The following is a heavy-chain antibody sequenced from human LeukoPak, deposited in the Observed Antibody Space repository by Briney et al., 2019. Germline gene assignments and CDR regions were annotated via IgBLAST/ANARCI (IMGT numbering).Heavy chain of an antibody. CDR1: GYSISSGYY. CDR2: IYHSGRT. V-gene: IGHV4-38-2*02. D-gene: IGHD3-10*01. J-gene: IGHJ1*01. CDR3: AAQQAWGVTPGFQH. Sequence: SETLSLTCTVSGYSISSGYYWGWIRQPPGKGLEWIGSIYHSGRTYYNPSLKSRVTISVDTSKNQFSLKLSSVTAADTAVYYCAAQQAWGVTPGFQHWGQGTLVTVSS.